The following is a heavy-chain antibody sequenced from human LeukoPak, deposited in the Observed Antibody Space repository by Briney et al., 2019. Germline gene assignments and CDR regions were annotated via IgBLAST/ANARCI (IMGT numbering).Heavy chain of an antibody. Sequence: GWSLRLSCAASGFTFSSYAMCWIRQAPRKGVEWVSAITPTTGTTFSAASVKGRFTISRNNSKNTLYLQMNILRAEDMAVYYCATNTSNGDRYFDYWGQGSLVTVSS. CDR1: GFTFSSYA. CDR2: ITPTTGTT. J-gene: IGHJ4*02. V-gene: IGHV3-23*01. D-gene: IGHD4-17*01. CDR3: ATNTSNGDRYFDY.